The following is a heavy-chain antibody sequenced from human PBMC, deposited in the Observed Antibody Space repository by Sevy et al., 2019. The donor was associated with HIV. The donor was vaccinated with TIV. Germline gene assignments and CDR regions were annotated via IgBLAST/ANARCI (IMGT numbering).Heavy chain of an antibody. CDR1: GGSISSYY. V-gene: IGHV4-59*13. CDR3: ARVGAGQLVRY. D-gene: IGHD6-13*01. J-gene: IGHJ4*02. Sequence: SETLSLTCTVSGGSISSYYWSWIRQPPGKGLEWIGYIYYSGSTNYNPSLKSRVTISVDTSKNQFSLKLSSVTAADTAVYYCARVGAGQLVRYWGQGTLVTVSS. CDR2: IYYSGST.